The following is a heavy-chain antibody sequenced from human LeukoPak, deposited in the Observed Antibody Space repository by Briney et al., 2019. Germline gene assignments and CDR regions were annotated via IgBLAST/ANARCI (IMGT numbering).Heavy chain of an antibody. CDR3: ARVGVVVAATGNLWFDP. CDR2: IISSGTTI. D-gene: IGHD2-15*01. CDR1: GFTFSSYE. J-gene: IGHJ5*02. V-gene: IGHV3-48*03. Sequence: GGSLRLSCAASGFTFSSYEMNWVRQAPGRGLEGVSYIISSGTTIYYADSVKGRFTISRDNAKNSLYLQMNSLRAEDTAVYYCARVGVVVAATGNLWFDPWGQGTLVTVSS.